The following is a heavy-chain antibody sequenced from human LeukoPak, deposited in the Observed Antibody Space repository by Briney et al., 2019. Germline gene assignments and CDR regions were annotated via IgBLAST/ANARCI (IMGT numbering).Heavy chain of an antibody. CDR3: AKFRKTAAPYLAVFLTKIQAPRDY. CDR2: ISGSGGST. CDR1: GFTFSSYA. V-gene: IGHV3-23*01. D-gene: IGHD2-21*02. J-gene: IGHJ4*02. Sequence: PGGSLRLSCAASGFTFSSYAMSWVRQAPGKGLEWVSAISGSGGSTYYADSVKGRFTISRDNSKNTLYLQMNSLRAEDTAVYYCAKFRKTAAPYLAVFLTKIQAPRDYWGQGTLVTVSS.